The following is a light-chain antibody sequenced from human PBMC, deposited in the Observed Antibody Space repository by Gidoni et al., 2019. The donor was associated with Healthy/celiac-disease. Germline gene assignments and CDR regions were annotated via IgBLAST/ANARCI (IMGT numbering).Light chain of an antibody. CDR2: KAS. CDR1: QSISSW. CDR3: QQYNSYPLT. Sequence: VTITCRASQSISSWLAWYQQKPGKAPKLLIYKASSLESGVPSRFSGSGSGTEFTLTISSLQPDDFATYYCQQYNSYPLTFGGGTKLEIK. J-gene: IGKJ4*01. V-gene: IGKV1-5*03.